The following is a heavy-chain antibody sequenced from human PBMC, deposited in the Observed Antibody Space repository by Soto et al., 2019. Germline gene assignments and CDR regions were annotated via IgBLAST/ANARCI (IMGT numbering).Heavy chain of an antibody. CDR3: ARHREDIVVVVAATLGY. CDR1: GFTFSSYA. J-gene: IGHJ4*02. CDR2: ISYDGSNK. Sequence: GGSLRLSCAASGFTFSSYAMHWVRQAPGKGLEWVAVISYDGSNKYYADSVKGRFTISRDNSKNTLYLQMNSLRAEDTAVYYCARHREDIVVVVAATLGYWGQGTLVTVSS. D-gene: IGHD2-15*01. V-gene: IGHV3-30-3*01.